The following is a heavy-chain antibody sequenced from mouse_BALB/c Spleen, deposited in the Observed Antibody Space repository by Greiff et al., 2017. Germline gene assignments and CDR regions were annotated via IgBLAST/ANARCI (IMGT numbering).Heavy chain of an antibody. CDR1: GYTFTSYW. D-gene: IGHD2-1*01. CDR2: INPSTGYT. CDR3: ARRVGGNPFAY. V-gene: IGHV1-7*01. Sequence: QVQLQQSGAELAKPGASVKMSCKASGYTFTSYWMHWVKQRPGQGLEWIGYINPSTGYTEYNQKFKDKATLTADKSSSTAYMQLSSLTSEDSAVYYCARRVGGNPFAYWGQGTLVTVSA. J-gene: IGHJ3*01.